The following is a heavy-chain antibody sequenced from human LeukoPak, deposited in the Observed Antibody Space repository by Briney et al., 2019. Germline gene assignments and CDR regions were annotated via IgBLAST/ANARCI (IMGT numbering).Heavy chain of an antibody. D-gene: IGHD6-19*01. Sequence: APVKVSGKASGYTFTNYGISWVRQAPGQGLEWMGWISAYNVNTNYARKLQGRVTMTTDTSTSTAYMELRSLRSDDTAVYYCARDPESSGWYGGYYFDYWGQGTLVTVSS. V-gene: IGHV1-18*04. CDR2: ISAYNVNT. J-gene: IGHJ4*02. CDR3: ARDPESSGWYGGYYFDY. CDR1: GYTFTNYG.